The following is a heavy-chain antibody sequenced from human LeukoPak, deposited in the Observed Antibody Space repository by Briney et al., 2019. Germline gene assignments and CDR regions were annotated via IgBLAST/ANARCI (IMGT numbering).Heavy chain of an antibody. D-gene: IGHD1-26*01. J-gene: IGHJ4*02. CDR3: ARSIVGVRKRNDY. CDR2: MNPNSGHT. V-gene: IGHV1-8*01. CDR1: GYTFTRYD. Sequence: ASVKVSCKASGYTFTRYDIIWLRQASGQGLEWMGWMNPNSGHTGYAQKFQGRVTMTRSTSISTAYMELTSLTSEDSAVYYCARSIVGVRKRNDYWGQGTLVTVSS.